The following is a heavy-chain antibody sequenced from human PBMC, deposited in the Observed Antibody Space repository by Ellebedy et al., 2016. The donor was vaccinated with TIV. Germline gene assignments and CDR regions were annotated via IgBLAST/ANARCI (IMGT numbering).Heavy chain of an antibody. CDR1: GDTFTPYY. D-gene: IGHD3-10*01. Sequence: AASVKVSCKASGDTFTPYYIDWVRQAPGQGLEWIGRINPNSGTTNYAQKFQGRVTMTTVTSTNTVYIEVRSLRSEDTAVYFCTKSRGELDFWGQGTLVTVSS. CDR2: INPNSGTT. V-gene: IGHV1-46*01. CDR3: TKSRGELDF. J-gene: IGHJ4*02.